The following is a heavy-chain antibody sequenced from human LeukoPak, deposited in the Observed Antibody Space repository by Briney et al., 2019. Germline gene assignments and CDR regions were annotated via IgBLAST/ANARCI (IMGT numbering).Heavy chain of an antibody. V-gene: IGHV1-3*01. CDR3: ARDRRDGYNPFDY. CDR2: INAGNGNT. CDR1: GGTFSSYA. Sequence: ASVKVSCKASGGTFSSYAISWVRQAPGQRLEWMGWINAGNGNTKYSQKFQGRVTITRDTSASTAYMELSSLRSEDTAVYYCARDRRDGYNPFDYWGQGTLVTVSS. J-gene: IGHJ4*02. D-gene: IGHD5-24*01.